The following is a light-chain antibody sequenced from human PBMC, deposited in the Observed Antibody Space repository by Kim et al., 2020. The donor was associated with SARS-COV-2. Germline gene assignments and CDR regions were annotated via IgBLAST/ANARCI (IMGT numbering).Light chain of an antibody. Sequence: AAVVARVTITCRASQSIGNRLAWHQQKPGKAPKVVISKASNLESGVPARFSGSGSGTEFTLTISSLQPDDFATYYCQDYSTYSKTFGQGTKVDIK. V-gene: IGKV1-5*03. J-gene: IGKJ1*01. CDR1: QSIGNR. CDR3: QDYSTYSKT. CDR2: KAS.